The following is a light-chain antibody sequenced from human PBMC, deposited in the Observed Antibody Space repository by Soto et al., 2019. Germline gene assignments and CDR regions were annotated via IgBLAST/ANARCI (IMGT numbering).Light chain of an antibody. CDR1: QSIRNY. CDR2: GAS. CDR3: QQSYTAVFT. J-gene: IGKJ3*01. Sequence: EIQMTQSPSSLSASVGDRVTITCRASQSIRNYLNWYQQKPGKVPNLLIYGASSLQSGVPSRFSGSGSETDFTLTINNLQPEDFATYYCQQSYTAVFTFGPGTKVDIK. V-gene: IGKV1-39*01.